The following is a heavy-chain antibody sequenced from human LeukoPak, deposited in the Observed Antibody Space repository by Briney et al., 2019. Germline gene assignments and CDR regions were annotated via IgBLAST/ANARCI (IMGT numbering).Heavy chain of an antibody. Sequence: GRSLRLSCAASGFTFSSYGMHWVRQAPGKGLEWVAVISYDGSNKYYADSVKGRFTIPRDNSKNTLYLQMNSLRAEDTAVYYCAKEGVVVAAGFYFDYWGQGTLVTVSS. CDR2: ISYDGSNK. CDR1: GFTFSSYG. V-gene: IGHV3-30*18. J-gene: IGHJ4*02. D-gene: IGHD2-15*01. CDR3: AKEGVVVAAGFYFDY.